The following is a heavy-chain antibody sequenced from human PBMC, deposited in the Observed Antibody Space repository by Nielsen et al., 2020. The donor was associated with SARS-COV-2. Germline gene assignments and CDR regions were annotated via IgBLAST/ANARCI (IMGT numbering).Heavy chain of an antibody. CDR1: GYTFTSYG. D-gene: IGHD3-10*01. CDR3: ARVLLGSGSYTFDY. Sequence: ASVKVSCKASGYTFTSYGISWVRQAPGQGLEWMGWISAYNGNTNYAQKFQGRVTMTRDTSTSTVYMELSSLRSEDTAVYYCARVLLGSGSYTFDYWGQGTLVTVSS. CDR2: ISAYNGNT. J-gene: IGHJ4*02. V-gene: IGHV1-18*04.